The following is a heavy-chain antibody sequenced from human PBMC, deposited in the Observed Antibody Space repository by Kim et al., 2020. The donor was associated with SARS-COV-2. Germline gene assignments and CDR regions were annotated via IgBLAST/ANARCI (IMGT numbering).Heavy chain of an antibody. CDR1: GFTFRSYG. V-gene: IGHV3-30*18. CDR2: ISYDGSNK. CDR3: AKDPNYGDYGVKGAFDI. D-gene: IGHD4-17*01. J-gene: IGHJ3*02. Sequence: GGSLRLSCAASGFTFRSYGMHWVRQAPGKGLEWVAVISYDGSNKYFRDSVKGRFTISRDNSKNTVYLQMSSLRGEDTALYLCAKDPNYGDYGVKGAFDIWGRGTMVTVSS.